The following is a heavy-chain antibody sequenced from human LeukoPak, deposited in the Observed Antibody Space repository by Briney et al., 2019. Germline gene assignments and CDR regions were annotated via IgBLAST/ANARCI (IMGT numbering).Heavy chain of an antibody. V-gene: IGHV3-48*02. D-gene: IGHD2-21*02. CDR2: ISSSSSTI. CDR1: GFTFSSYS. CDR3: ARDDRSYCGGDCYPDAFDI. J-gene: IGHJ3*02. Sequence: GGSLRLSCAASGFTFSSYSMNWVRQAPGKGLEWVSYISSSSSTIYYADSVKGRFTISRDNAKNSLYLQMNSLRDEDTAVYYCARDDRSYCGGDCYPDAFDIWGQGTMVTVSS.